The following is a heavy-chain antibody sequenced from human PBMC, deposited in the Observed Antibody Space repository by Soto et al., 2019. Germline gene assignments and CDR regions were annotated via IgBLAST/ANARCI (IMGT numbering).Heavy chain of an antibody. CDR1: GGSISSSNW. Sequence: SETLSLTCAVSGGSISSSNWWSWVRQPPGKGLEWIGEIYHSGSTNYNPSLKSRVNISVDKSKNQFSLKLSSVTAADTAGYYCARERIVLVPPDFWAPPHDAFGIWGQGTMVTVS. CDR3: ARERIVLVPPDFWAPPHDAFGI. D-gene: IGHD3-3*01. J-gene: IGHJ3*02. CDR2: IYHSGST. V-gene: IGHV4-4*02.